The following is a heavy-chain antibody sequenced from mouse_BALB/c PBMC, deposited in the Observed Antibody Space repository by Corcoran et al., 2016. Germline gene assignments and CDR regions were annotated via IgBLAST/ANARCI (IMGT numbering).Heavy chain of an antibody. CDR2: VNPYNGGT. V-gene: IGHV1-19*01. CDR1: GYTFTDYY. Sequence: EVQLQQSGPELVKPGASVKMSCKASGYTFTDYYMDWVKQSHGESFEWIGRVNPYNGGTSYNQKFKGKATLTVDKSSSTACMELNSLTSEDSAVYYCAREGLTTVVARFDYWGRGTTLTVSS. CDR3: AREGLTTVVARFDY. J-gene: IGHJ2*01. D-gene: IGHD1-1*01.